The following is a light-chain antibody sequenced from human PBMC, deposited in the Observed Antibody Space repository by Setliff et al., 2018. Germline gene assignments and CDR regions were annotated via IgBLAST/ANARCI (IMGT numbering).Light chain of an antibody. J-gene: IGLJ2*01. Sequence: ISCSGTTSNNYVSWYQQLPGTAPKLLIYDNNKRPSGIPDRFSGSKSATSATLGITGLQTGDDADYYCATWDSSLSVGVVFGGGTKGTVL. CDR1: TSNNY. V-gene: IGLV1-51*01. CDR2: DNN. CDR3: ATWDSSLSVGVV.